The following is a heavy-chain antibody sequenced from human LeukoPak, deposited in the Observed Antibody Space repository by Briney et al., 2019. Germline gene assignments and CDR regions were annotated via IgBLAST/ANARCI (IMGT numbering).Heavy chain of an antibody. CDR3: ARVYYYYDSSGILNLYFDY. J-gene: IGHJ4*02. CDR2: VNPTSGGT. V-gene: IGHV1-2*02. Sequence: ASVKVSCKTSGYTFTSYYMHWVRQAPGQGLEWMGWVNPTSGGTNYAQKFQGRVTMTRDTSISTAYMELSRLRSDDTAVYYCARVYYYYDSSGILNLYFDYWGQGTLVTVSS. D-gene: IGHD3-22*01. CDR1: GYTFTSYY.